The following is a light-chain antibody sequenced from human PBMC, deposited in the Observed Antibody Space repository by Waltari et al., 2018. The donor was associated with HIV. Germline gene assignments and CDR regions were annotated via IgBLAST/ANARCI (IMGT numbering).Light chain of an antibody. CDR3: QHYYSYPYT. V-gene: IGKV1-NL1*01. CDR1: QGISNS. Sequence: DIQMTQSPSSLSASVGDRVTITCRASQGISNSFEWYQQKPGKAPKLLLYGASTVESGVPSRFSGSGSGTDYTLTISSLQPEDFATYYCQHYYSYPYTFGQGTKVEIK. CDR2: GAS. J-gene: IGKJ2*01.